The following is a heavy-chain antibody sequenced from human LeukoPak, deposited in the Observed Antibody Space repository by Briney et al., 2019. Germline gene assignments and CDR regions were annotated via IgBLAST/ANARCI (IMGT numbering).Heavy chain of an antibody. Sequence: ASVKVSCKASGYTFTGYYMHWVRQAPGQGLEWMGWISAYNGNTNYAQKLQGRVTMTTDTSTSTAYMELRSLRSDDTAVYYCAREGRVGAAFDYWGQGTLVTVSS. V-gene: IGHV1-18*04. D-gene: IGHD2-15*01. J-gene: IGHJ4*02. CDR2: ISAYNGNT. CDR1: GYTFTGYY. CDR3: AREGRVGAAFDY.